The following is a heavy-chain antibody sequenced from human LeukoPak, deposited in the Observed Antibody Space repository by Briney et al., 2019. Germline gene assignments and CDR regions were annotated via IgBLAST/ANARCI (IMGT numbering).Heavy chain of an antibody. V-gene: IGHV4-59*01. CDR2: IYYSGST. CDR1: GGSISSYY. J-gene: IGHJ6*03. D-gene: IGHD2-8*01. CDR3: ARGLYGDYYYYMDV. Sequence: PSETLSLTCAVSGGSISSYYWSWIRQPPGKGLEWIGYIYYSGSTNYNPSLKSRVTISVDTSKNQFSLKLSSVTAADTAVYYCARGLYGDYYYYMDVWGKGTTVTVSS.